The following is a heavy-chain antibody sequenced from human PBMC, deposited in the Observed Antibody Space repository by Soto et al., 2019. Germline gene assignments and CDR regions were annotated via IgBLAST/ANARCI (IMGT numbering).Heavy chain of an antibody. CDR3: ARVRQGCSANNCYFDP. J-gene: IGHJ5*01. D-gene: IGHD1-1*01. CDR2: VHISGHS. CDR1: CGSVRAPDW. V-gene: IGHV4-4*02. Sequence: SETLSLTCTLSCGSVRAPDWWNWVRQSPDKGLEWIAEVHISGHSNYNPSLRSRVSVSIDSSKNQFYLNLNSVTAADTAIYYCARVRQGCSANNCYFDPWGQGTQVTVAS.